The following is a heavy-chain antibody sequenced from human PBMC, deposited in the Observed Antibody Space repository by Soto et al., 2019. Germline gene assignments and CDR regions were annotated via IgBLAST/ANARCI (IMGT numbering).Heavy chain of an antibody. D-gene: IGHD1-26*01. CDR1: GGSVSNTHY. J-gene: IGHJ4*02. V-gene: IGHV4-39*01. CDR3: ARLSYRDAVSR. CDR2: IYYSGST. Sequence: SETLSLTWTVSGGSVSNTHYWGWIRQPPGKGLEWIGSIYYSGSTHYNPSLKSRVTISVDTSKNQFSLKLSSVTAADTAVYYCARLSYRDAVSRWGQGTLVTVSS.